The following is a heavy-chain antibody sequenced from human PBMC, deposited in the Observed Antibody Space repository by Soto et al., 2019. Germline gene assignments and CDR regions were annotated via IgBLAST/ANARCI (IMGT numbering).Heavy chain of an antibody. CDR1: GGSFRRYA. CDR2: IIPILGSP. CDR3: ASRERVDPFDI. J-gene: IGHJ3*02. V-gene: IGHV1-69*01. D-gene: IGHD1-26*01. Sequence: QVLLVQSGAEVKKPGSSVKVSCKVSGGSFRRYAISWVRQAPGQGLGWMGGIIPILGSPNYAQKFQDRVTIIADESTSTTYMELSSLRSEDAAVYYCASRERVDPFDIWGQGTMVTVSS.